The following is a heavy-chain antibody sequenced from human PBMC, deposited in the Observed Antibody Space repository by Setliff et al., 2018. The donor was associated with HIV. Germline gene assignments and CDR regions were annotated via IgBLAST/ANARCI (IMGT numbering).Heavy chain of an antibody. V-gene: IGHV4-61*09. CDR1: GGSISSGSYY. CDR2: IHVSGTT. D-gene: IGHD3-10*01. J-gene: IGHJ6*03. CDR3: AREWRGRYYYYMDV. Sequence: SETLSLTCTVSGGSISSGSYYWSWIRQPAGEGLEWIGHIHVSGTTNYNPSLKSRVTISADTSKNQYSLKLSSVTAADTALYYCAREWRGRYYYYMDVWGKGTTVTVSS.